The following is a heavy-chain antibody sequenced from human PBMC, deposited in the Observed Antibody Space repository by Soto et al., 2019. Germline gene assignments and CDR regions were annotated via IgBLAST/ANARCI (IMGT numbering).Heavy chain of an antibody. V-gene: IGHV1-46*01. D-gene: IGHD5-12*01. Sequence: QVQLVQSGAEVKKPGASVKISCKASGYTFTTYYMHWVRQAPGQGPEWMGVINPSGGNTRHAQKFKGRVTMTRDTATSTVYMELSSLRSEDTAVYYCAREYVDIYYGMDVWGRGTTVTVSS. CDR2: INPSGGNT. CDR3: AREYVDIYYGMDV. CDR1: GYTFTTYY. J-gene: IGHJ6*02.